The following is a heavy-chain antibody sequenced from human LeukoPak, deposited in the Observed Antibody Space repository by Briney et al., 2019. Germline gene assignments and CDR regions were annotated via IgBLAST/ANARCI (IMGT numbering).Heavy chain of an antibody. CDR1: GFTFSSYG. CDR3: AKGWGDCSGGSCYSFAFDI. V-gene: IGHV3-30*18. J-gene: IGHJ3*02. D-gene: IGHD2-15*01. CDR2: ISYDGSNK. Sequence: GGSLRLSCAASGFTFSSYGMHWVRQAPGKGLEWVAVISYDGSNKYYADSAKGRFTISRDNSKNTLYLQMNSLRAEDAAVYYCAKGWGDCSGGSCYSFAFDIWGQGTMVTVSS.